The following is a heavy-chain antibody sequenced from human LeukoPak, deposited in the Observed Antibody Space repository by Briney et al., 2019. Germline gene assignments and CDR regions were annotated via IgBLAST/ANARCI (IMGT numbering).Heavy chain of an antibody. V-gene: IGHV3-23*01. CDR3: AKASVYGDYGHVDV. CDR2: IGGSGVTT. D-gene: IGHD4-17*01. J-gene: IGHJ6*04. CDR1: GLNFDKYA. Sequence: LSGGSLRLSCEGSGLNFDKYAVSWVRQAPGKGLEWVSEIGGSGVTTYYAASVKGRFTISRDNSKNTVYLHMSSLRADDTAIYYCAKASVYGDYGHVDVWGKGTTVTVSS.